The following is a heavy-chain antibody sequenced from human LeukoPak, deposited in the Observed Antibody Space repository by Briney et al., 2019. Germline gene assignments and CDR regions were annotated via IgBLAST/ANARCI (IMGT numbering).Heavy chain of an antibody. CDR3: AKTRDGYYYD. CDR2: ISISAVST. CDR1: GFTFSTYA. Sequence: GGSLRLSCAASGFTFSTYAMTWLRQAPGKGLEWVSTISISAVSTYYADSVKGRFTISRDNSKNTLFLQMISLSAEDTVVYYCAKTRDGYYYDWGQGTLVTVSS. D-gene: IGHD3-22*01. J-gene: IGHJ4*02. V-gene: IGHV3-23*05.